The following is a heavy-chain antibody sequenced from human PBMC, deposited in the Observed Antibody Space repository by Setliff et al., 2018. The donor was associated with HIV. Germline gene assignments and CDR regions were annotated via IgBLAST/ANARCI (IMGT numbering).Heavy chain of an antibody. CDR2: IIPIFGTA. V-gene: IGHV1-69*05. J-gene: IGHJ4*02. CDR1: GYTLTSYD. Sequence: GASVKVSCKASGYTLTSYDINWVRQAPGQGLEWMGGIIPIFGTANYAQKFQGRVTITTDESTSTAYMELSSLRSEDTAVYYCARELGHDSSGYPGEDYWGQGTLVTVSS. D-gene: IGHD3-22*01. CDR3: ARELGHDSSGYPGEDY.